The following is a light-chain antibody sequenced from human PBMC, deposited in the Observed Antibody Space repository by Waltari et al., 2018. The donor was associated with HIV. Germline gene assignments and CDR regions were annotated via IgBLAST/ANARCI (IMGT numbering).Light chain of an antibody. V-gene: IGLV5-45*03. CDR2: YKSDSDK. J-gene: IGLJ2*01. CDR3: MIWHSSAVV. CDR1: SGCNVGPYR. Sequence: QPVLTQPSSLSASPGASARLTRTLRSGCNVGPYRLYWYQPKPGSPPQYLLRYKSDSDKQPGSGVPSRFSGSKDASANAGILLISGLQSEDEADYYCMIWHSSAVVFGGGTKLTVL.